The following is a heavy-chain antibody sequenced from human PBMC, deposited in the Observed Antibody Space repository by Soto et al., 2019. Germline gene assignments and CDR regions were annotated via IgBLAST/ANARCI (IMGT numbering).Heavy chain of an antibody. D-gene: IGHD6-13*01. Sequence: GGSLSLSCVASGFIFMEYAMSWVRQAPGKGLEWVAAILGNGGDTGYADSVKGRFTISRDNSQNTLYLRLNSLRDEDTAVYYCARPSMLASGTYWGQGTLVTVSS. J-gene: IGHJ4*02. CDR1: GFIFMEYA. V-gene: IGHV3-23*01. CDR2: ILGNGGDT. CDR3: ARPSMLASGTY.